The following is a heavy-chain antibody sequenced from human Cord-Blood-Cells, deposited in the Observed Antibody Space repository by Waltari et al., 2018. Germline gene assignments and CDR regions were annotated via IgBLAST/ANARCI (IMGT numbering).Heavy chain of an antibody. V-gene: IGHV1-69*01. Sequence: HGLEWMGGIIPIFGTANYVQKFQGRVTITADESTSTAYMELSSLRSEDTAVYYCARRSSIAAAFDIWGQGTMVTVSS. D-gene: IGHD6-6*01. J-gene: IGHJ3*02. CDR2: IIPIFGTA. CDR3: ARRSSIAAAFDI.